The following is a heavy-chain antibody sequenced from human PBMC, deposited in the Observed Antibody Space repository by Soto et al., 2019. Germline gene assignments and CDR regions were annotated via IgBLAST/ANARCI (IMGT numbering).Heavy chain of an antibody. J-gene: IGHJ4*02. CDR3: AREAAAGTLEY. Sequence: QVQLVQSGAEVKKPGASVKVSCKASGYTFTSYGISWVRQAPGQWLEWMGWISAYNGNTNYAQKLQRRVTMTTDTSTSTAYKELRSLRADATAAYYCAREAAAGTLEYWGQGTLVNVS. D-gene: IGHD6-13*01. V-gene: IGHV1-18*01. CDR2: ISAYNGNT. CDR1: GYTFTSYG.